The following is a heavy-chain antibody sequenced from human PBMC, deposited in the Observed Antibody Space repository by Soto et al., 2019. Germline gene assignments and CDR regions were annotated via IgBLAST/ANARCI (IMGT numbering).Heavy chain of an antibody. Sequence: GASVKVSCKASGYTFTSYGISWVRQAPGQGLEWMGWISAYNGNTNYAQKLQGRVTMTTDTSTSTAYMELRSLRSDDTAVYYCAREVVVAEPMYYYYGMDVWGQGTTVTVSS. CDR1: GYTFTSYG. CDR2: ISAYNGNT. D-gene: IGHD2-15*01. V-gene: IGHV1-18*01. J-gene: IGHJ6*02. CDR3: AREVVVAEPMYYYYGMDV.